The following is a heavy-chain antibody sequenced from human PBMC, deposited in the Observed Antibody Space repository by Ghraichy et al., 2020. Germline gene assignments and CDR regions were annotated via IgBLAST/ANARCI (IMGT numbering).Heavy chain of an antibody. CDR3: ARGRKSITIFGVVIQGHFEY. V-gene: IGHV4-34*01. CDR1: GGSFSDYY. Sequence: SETLSLTCAVYGGSFSDYYWSWIRQPPGKGLEWIGEINHSGSSNYNPSLKSRVTISIDTSKNQFSLKLSSVTAADTAVYYCARGRKSITIFGVVIQGHFEYWGQGTLVTVSS. CDR2: INHSGSS. D-gene: IGHD3-3*01. J-gene: IGHJ4*02.